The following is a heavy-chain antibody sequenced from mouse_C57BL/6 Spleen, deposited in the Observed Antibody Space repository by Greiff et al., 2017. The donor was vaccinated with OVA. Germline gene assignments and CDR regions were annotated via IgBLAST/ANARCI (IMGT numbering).Heavy chain of an antibody. CDR1: GYTFTSYW. D-gene: IGHD1-1*01. CDR2: IYPGSGST. V-gene: IGHV1-55*01. Sequence: VQLQQPGAELVKPGASVKMSCKASGYTFTSYWITWVQQRPGQGLEWIGDIYPGSGSTNYNEKFKSKATLTVDTSSSTAYMQLISLTSEDAAVDYCAREYCGTYAMDYWSQGTSGTVSS. CDR3: AREYCGTYAMDY. J-gene: IGHJ4*01.